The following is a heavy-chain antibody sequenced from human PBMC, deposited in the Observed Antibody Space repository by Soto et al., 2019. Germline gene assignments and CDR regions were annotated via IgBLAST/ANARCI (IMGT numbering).Heavy chain of an antibody. CDR3: SRAYQNYYGSTAYLALHY. Sequence: SVKVSCKASGGTFSSYAISWVRQAPGQGLEWMGGIIPIFGTANYAQKFQGRVTITADESTGIAYMALSSLRSENPAVYYCSRAYQNYYGSTAYLALHYRSPATLVPISS. CDR2: IIPIFGTA. D-gene: IGHD3-22*01. J-gene: IGHJ4*02. V-gene: IGHV1-69*13. CDR1: GGTFSSYA.